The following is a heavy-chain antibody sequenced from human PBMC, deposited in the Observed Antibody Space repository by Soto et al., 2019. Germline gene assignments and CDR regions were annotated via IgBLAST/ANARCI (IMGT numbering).Heavy chain of an antibody. Sequence: ASVKVSCKASGYTFTGYYMHWVRQAPGQGLEWMGWINPNSGGANYAQKFQGWVTMTRDTSISTAYMELSRLRSDDTAVYYCATTVTTADVVAFDIWGQGTMVTVSS. CDR3: ATTVTTADVVAFDI. J-gene: IGHJ3*02. V-gene: IGHV1-2*04. CDR2: INPNSGGA. D-gene: IGHD4-17*01. CDR1: GYTFTGYY.